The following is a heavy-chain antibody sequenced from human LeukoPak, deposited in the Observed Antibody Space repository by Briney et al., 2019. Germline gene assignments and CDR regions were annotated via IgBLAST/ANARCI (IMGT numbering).Heavy chain of an antibody. D-gene: IGHD2-21*01. CDR3: AKDVNAHCRGDCFDY. V-gene: IGHV3-30*02. CDR2: IRTDRSEK. J-gene: IGHJ4*02. CDR1: GFTFSSYG. Sequence: GGSLRLSCAASGFTFSSYGMHWVRQAPGKGLEWVAFIRTDRSEKYYVDSVKGRFTISRDNSKNTVSLEMNSLRVEDTGVYYCAKDVNAHCRGDCFDYWGQGTLVTVSS.